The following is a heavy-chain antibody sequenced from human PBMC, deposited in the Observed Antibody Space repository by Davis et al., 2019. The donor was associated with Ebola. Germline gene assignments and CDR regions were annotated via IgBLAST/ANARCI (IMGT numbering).Heavy chain of an antibody. CDR2: ISYDGSNK. J-gene: IGHJ4*02. D-gene: IGHD2-2*01. CDR3: ARRTPPDY. V-gene: IGHV3-30-3*01. CDR1: GFTFSSYA. Sequence: GESRKISCAASGFTFSSYAMHWVRQAPGKGLEWVAVISYDGSNKYYADSVKGRFTISRDNSKNTLYLQMNSLRAEDTAVYYCARRTPPDYWGQGTLVTVSS.